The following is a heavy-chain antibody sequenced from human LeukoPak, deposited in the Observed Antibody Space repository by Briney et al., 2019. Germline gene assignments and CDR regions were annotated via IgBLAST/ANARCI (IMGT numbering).Heavy chain of an antibody. CDR3: ARTDYDILTGARMDA. D-gene: IGHD3-9*01. Sequence: AAVTVSFKASGYTFTNYGITWVGQARGQGGEWMGWISAYNANTNYPQTFQGRLTMTSDTSTSTVYMELRSLRSDDTAIYYCARTDYDILTGARMDAGGKGPTVPVS. V-gene: IGHV1-18*04. CDR1: GYTFTNYG. CDR2: ISAYNANT. J-gene: IGHJ6*04.